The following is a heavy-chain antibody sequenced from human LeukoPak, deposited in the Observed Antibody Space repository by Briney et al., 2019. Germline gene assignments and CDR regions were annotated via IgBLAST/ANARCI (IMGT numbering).Heavy chain of an antibody. CDR3: ADGRVSLN. CDR1: GFTFSGHG. D-gene: IGHD3-10*01. V-gene: IGHV3-23*01. Sequence: AGGSLRLSCAASGFTFSGHGMSWVRQAPGKGLEWVSTISGSGASTYYADSVKGRSTISRDNSKNTLYLQMNSLRVEDTAVYYCADGRVSLNWGQGTLVTVSS. J-gene: IGHJ4*02. CDR2: ISGSGAST.